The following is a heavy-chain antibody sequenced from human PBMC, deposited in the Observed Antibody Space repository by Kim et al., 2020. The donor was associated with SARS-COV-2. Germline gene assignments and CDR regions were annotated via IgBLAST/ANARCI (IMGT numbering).Heavy chain of an antibody. CDR3: ARGLHGSGSY. CDR2: TI. D-gene: IGHD3-10*01. Sequence: TIYYANTVKSRFTISRDNAKNSLYLQMNSLRAEDTAEYYCARGLHGSGSYWGQGILVTVSS. J-gene: IGHJ4*02. V-gene: IGHV3-48*03.